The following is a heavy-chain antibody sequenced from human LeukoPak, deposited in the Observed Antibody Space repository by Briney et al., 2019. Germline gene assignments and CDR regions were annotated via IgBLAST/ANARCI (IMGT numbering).Heavy chain of an antibody. J-gene: IGHJ3*02. CDR2: INSNSGGT. CDR1: GYTFTGYY. CDR3: AKDLVLRYFDWFDYAFDI. Sequence: ASVKVSCKASGYTFTGYYMHWVRQAPGQGVEWMGWINSNSGGTNYAQKFQGRVTMTRDTSISTAYMELSRLRSDDTAVYYCAKDLVLRYFDWFDYAFDIWGQGTMVTVSS. V-gene: IGHV1-2*02. D-gene: IGHD3-9*01.